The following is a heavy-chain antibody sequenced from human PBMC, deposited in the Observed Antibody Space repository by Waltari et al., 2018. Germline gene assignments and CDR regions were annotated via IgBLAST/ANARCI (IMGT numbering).Heavy chain of an antibody. Sequence: EVQLVESGGGLVQPGGSLRVSCAASGFTFSSYWMNWVRQAPGKGLEWVANINQDGSEKYYVDSVKGRFTISRDNAKNSLYLQMNSLRAEDTAVYYCARDKDRGVIPDYWGQGTLVTVSS. V-gene: IGHV3-7*03. CDR3: ARDKDRGVIPDY. CDR1: GFTFSSYW. D-gene: IGHD3-10*01. CDR2: INQDGSEK. J-gene: IGHJ4*02.